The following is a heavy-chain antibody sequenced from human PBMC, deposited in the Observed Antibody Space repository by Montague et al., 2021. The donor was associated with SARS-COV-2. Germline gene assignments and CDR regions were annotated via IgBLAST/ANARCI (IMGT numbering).Heavy chain of an antibody. Sequence: SETLSLTCTVSGGSIGTYYWNWIRQSPGKGLEWLCYIYYTGSTKXSPSLKSRVTISMDTSRDQLSLRLKSVTAADTAVYYCARDNYGDWGYYGLDVWGQGTTVIVSS. V-gene: IGHV4-59*01. CDR2: IYYTGST. CDR1: GGSIGTYY. J-gene: IGHJ6*02. D-gene: IGHD4-17*01. CDR3: ARDNYGDWGYYGLDV.